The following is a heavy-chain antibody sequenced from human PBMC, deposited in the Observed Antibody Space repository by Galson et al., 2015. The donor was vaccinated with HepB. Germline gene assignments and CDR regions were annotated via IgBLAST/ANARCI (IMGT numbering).Heavy chain of an antibody. CDR1: GFTFSSYS. CDR2: ISSSSSYI. Sequence: SLRLSCAASGFTFSSYSMNWVRQAPGKGLEWVSSISSSSSYIYYADSVKGRSTISRDNAKNSLYLQMNSLRAEDTAVYYCARAQDTAMDDYWGQGTLVTVSS. CDR3: ARAQDTAMDDY. J-gene: IGHJ4*02. V-gene: IGHV3-21*01. D-gene: IGHD5-18*01.